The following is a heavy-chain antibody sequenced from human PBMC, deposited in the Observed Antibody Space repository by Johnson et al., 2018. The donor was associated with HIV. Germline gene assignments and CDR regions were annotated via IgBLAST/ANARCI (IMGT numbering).Heavy chain of an antibody. J-gene: IGHJ3*02. CDR2: ISYDGSNK. CDR1: GFTFSSYA. CDR3: ARVRGGRENAFDI. Sequence: QVQLVESGGGVVHPGGSLRLSSAASGFTFSSYAMHWVRQAPGKGLEWVAVISYDGSNKYYADSVKGRFTISRDNSKNTMSLQMNSPRVEDTDVYYCARVRGGRENAFDIWGQGTMVTVSS. V-gene: IGHV3-30*04. D-gene: IGHD1-26*01.